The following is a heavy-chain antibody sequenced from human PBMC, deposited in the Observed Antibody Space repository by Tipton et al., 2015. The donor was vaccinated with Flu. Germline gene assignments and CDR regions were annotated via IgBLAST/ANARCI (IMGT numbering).Heavy chain of an antibody. CDR1: DFSFGSGYC. CDR2: IYHSGST. Sequence: TLSLTCSVSDFSFGSGYCWGWIRQPPGKGLEWIGTIYHSGSTYFNPSLKSRVTISLDTSKNQFSLKLSSVTAADTAVYYCARHPTYYSDSSGAFDIWGPGTMVTVSS. CDR3: ARHPTYYSDSSGAFDI. J-gene: IGHJ3*02. D-gene: IGHD3-22*01. V-gene: IGHV4-38-2*01.